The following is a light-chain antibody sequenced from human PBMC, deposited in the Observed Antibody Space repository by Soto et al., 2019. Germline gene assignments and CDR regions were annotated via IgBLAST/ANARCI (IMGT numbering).Light chain of an antibody. Sequence: EIVLTQSPATLSLSPGDRATLSCRASQSVNSYLAWYQQKPGQATRLLIYDASNRATGIPARFNGIESGTDFTLAISSLEPEDSAVYYCQRRSIRYYLGQGTKLEIK. CDR3: QRRSIRYY. J-gene: IGKJ2*01. CDR1: QSVNSY. V-gene: IGKV3-11*01. CDR2: DAS.